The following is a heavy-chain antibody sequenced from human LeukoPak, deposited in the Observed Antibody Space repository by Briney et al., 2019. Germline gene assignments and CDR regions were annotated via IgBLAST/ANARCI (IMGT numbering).Heavy chain of an antibody. D-gene: IGHD3-3*02. CDR2: IYHSGST. J-gene: IGHJ6*03. CDR1: GDSISSSNW. CDR3: ARAFYPGYYSYMAV. Sequence: SETLSLTCAVSGDSISSSNWWSWVRQPPGKGLEWIGEIYHSGSTNYNPSLKSRVTISVDTSKNQFSLKLSSVTAADTAVYYCARAFYPGYYSYMAVWGKGTTVTVSS. V-gene: IGHV4-4*02.